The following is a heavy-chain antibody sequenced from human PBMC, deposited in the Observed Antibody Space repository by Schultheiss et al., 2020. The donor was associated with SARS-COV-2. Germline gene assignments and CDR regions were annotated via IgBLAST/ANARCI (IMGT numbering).Heavy chain of an antibody. Sequence: GGSLRLSCAASGFTFSSYGMHWVRQAPGKGLEWVAVIWYDGSNKYYADSVKGRFTISRDNSKNTLYLQMNSLRAEDTAVYYCARAVGLVAATSPYFDYWGQGTLVTVSS. D-gene: IGHD2-15*01. CDR1: GFTFSSYG. V-gene: IGHV3-33*08. CDR3: ARAVGLVAATSPYFDY. CDR2: IWYDGSNK. J-gene: IGHJ4*02.